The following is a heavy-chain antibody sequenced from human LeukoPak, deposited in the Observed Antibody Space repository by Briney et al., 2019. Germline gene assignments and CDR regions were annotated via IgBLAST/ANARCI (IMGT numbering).Heavy chain of an antibody. D-gene: IGHD3-10*01. Sequence: ASVKVSCKASGYTFTGYYMHWVRQAPGQGLEWMGWINPNSGGTNYAQKFQGRVTMTRDTSISTAYMELSRLRSDDTAVYYCARGRTLVRGVDDAFDIWGQGTMVTVSS. V-gene: IGHV1-2*02. J-gene: IGHJ3*02. CDR3: ARGRTLVRGVDDAFDI. CDR1: GYTFTGYY. CDR2: INPNSGGT.